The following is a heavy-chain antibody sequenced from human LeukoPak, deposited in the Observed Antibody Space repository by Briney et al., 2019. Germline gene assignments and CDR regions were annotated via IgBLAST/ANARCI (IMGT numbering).Heavy chain of an antibody. CDR3: ARGQGASWDTAMVTDH. J-gene: IGHJ4*02. CDR1: GYTFTSHG. Sequence: ASVKVSCKASGYTFTSHGISWVRQAPGQGLEWMGWISTYNGNTNYAQKFQGRVTMTTDTSTTTAYMKLRSLRSDDTAVYYCARGQGASWDTAMVTDHWGQGTLVTVSS. D-gene: IGHD5-18*01. CDR2: ISTYNGNT. V-gene: IGHV1-18*01.